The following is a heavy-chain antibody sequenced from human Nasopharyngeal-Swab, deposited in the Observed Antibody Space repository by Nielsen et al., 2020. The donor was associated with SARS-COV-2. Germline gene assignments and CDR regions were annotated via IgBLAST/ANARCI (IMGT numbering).Heavy chain of an antibody. CDR2: IIPLFDTA. J-gene: IGHJ4*02. CDR3: ARVSSGYSSSWYIEPLDY. CDR1: GGTFSSFA. Sequence: SVKVSCKASGGTFSSFAINWVRQAPGQGLEWMGGIIPLFDTAYYAQRFQGRVTITADESTSTAYMELSSLRSEDTAVYYCARVSSGYSSSWYIEPLDYWGQGTLVTVSS. V-gene: IGHV1-69*13. D-gene: IGHD6-13*01.